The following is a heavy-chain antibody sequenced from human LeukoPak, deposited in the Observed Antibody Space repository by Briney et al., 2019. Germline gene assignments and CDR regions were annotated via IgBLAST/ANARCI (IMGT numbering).Heavy chain of an antibody. CDR3: ARDRSLYGFDY. Sequence: GGSLRLSCAASGFTFSTYAMNWLRQAPGKGLEWVSGISDSGRNTFYADSVKGRFTISRDNFKSTLYLQLSSLRAEDSALYYCARDRSLYGFDYWGQGTLVTVSS. CDR1: GFTFSTYA. D-gene: IGHD2-8*01. CDR2: ISDSGRNT. J-gene: IGHJ4*02. V-gene: IGHV3-23*01.